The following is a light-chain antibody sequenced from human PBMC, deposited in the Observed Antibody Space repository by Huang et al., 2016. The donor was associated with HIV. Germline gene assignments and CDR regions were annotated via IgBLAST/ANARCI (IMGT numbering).Light chain of an antibody. CDR1: QSVSSN. J-gene: IGKJ4*01. CDR2: GAS. V-gene: IGKV3-15*01. CDR3: QQYNNWPPLT. Sequence: EIVMTQSPATLSVSPGERATLSCRASQSVSSNVAWYQQKPGQAPRLLICGASTRATGIPARVSGSGSGTEFTLTISSLQSEDFAVYYCQQYNNWPPLTFGGGTKVEIK.